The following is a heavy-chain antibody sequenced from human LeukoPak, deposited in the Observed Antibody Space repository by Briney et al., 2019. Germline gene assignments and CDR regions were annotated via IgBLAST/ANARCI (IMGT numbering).Heavy chain of an antibody. CDR3: AKEASYSYGHY. CDR2: ISGSGSRT. V-gene: IGHV3-23*01. CDR1: GFTFSSYA. D-gene: IGHD5-18*01. J-gene: IGHJ4*02. Sequence: GGSLRLSCAASGFTFSSYAMSWVRQAPGKGLEWVSAISGSGSRTYYADSVKGRFTIYRDNSKNTLHLQMNSLRAEDTAVYYYAKEASYSYGHYWGQGTLVTVSS.